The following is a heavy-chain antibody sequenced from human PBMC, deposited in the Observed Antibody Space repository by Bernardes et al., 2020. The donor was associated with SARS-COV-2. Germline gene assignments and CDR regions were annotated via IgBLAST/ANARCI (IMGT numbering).Heavy chain of an antibody. Sequence: SETLSLTCAVYGGSFSGYYWSWIRQPPGKGLEWIGEINHSGSTNYNPSLKSRVTMSVDTSKNQFSLNLTSVTTADTAVYFCARGRDIPSWGQGTLVTVSS. CDR3: ARGRDIPS. J-gene: IGHJ5*02. CDR2: INHSGST. V-gene: IGHV4-34*01. D-gene: IGHD2-15*01. CDR1: GGSFSGYY.